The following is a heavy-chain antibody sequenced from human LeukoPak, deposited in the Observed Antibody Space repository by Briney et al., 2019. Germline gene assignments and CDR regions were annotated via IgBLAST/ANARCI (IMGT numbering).Heavy chain of an antibody. D-gene: IGHD2-21*02. V-gene: IGHV1-18*01. J-gene: IGHJ4*02. CDR2: ISAYNGNT. CDR3: ARDAYCGGDCYSDY. Sequence: GASVKVSCKASGGTFSSYGISWVRQAPGQGLEWMGWISAYNGNTNYAQKLQGRVTMTTDTSTSTAYMELRSLRSDDTAVYYCARDAYCGGDCYSDYWGQGTLVTVSS. CDR1: GGTFSSYG.